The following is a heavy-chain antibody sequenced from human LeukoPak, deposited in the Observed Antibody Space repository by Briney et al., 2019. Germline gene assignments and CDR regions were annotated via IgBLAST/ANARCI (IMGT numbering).Heavy chain of an antibody. Sequence: GGSLRLSCAASGFTFSSYAMSWVRQAPGKGLEWVSAISGSGGSTYYADSVKGRFTISRDNAKNSLYLQMNSLRAEDTALYYCAKDFTAGAYCGGDCYSEYYFDYWGQGALVTVSS. CDR1: GFTFSSYA. J-gene: IGHJ4*02. CDR2: ISGSGGST. V-gene: IGHV3-23*01. D-gene: IGHD2-21*02. CDR3: AKDFTAGAYCGGDCYSEYYFDY.